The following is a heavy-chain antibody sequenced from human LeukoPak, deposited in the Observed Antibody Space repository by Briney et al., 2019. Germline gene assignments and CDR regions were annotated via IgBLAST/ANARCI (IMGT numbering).Heavy chain of an antibody. V-gene: IGHV3-30*03. Sequence: GRSLRLSCAASGFTFSSYGVHWVREAPGKGLAWVALISYDGSKESYADSVKGRFTISRDNSKNTLYLQMNSLRAEDTAVYYCARVSSDNWNDDETAGFDYWGQGTLVTVSS. J-gene: IGHJ4*02. CDR3: ARVSSDNWNDDETAGFDY. CDR1: GFTFSSYG. D-gene: IGHD1-1*01. CDR2: ISYDGSKE.